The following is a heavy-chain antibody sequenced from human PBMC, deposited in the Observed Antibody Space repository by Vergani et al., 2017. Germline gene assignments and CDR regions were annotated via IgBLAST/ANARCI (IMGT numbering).Heavy chain of an antibody. CDR3: AGETPCCSSTSCRYRYFDY. V-gene: IGHV4-31*03. CDR1: GGSISSGGYY. J-gene: IGHJ4*02. CDR2: IYCSGST. D-gene: IGHD2-2*01. Sequence: QVQLQESGPGLVKPSQTLSITCTVSGGSISSGGYYWSWIRQHPGKGLEWIGYIYCSGSTYYNPSLKSRVTISVDTSKNPFSLKLSSVSAANTAVYYCAGETPCCSSTSCRYRYFDYWGQGTLVTVS.